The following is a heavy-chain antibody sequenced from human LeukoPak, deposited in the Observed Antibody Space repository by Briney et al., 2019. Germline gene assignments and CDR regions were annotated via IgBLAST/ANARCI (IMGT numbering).Heavy chain of an antibody. CDR2: ISSSSSYI. CDR3: ARDQYYGGSSWFYYYYGMDV. J-gene: IGHJ6*02. D-gene: IGHD6-13*01. Sequence: PGGSLRLSCAASGFTFSSYSMNWVRQALGKGLEWVSSISSSSSYIYYADSVKGRFTISRDNAKNSLYLQMNSLRAEDTAVYYCARDQYYGGSSWFYYYYGMDVWGQGTTVTVSS. V-gene: IGHV3-21*01. CDR1: GFTFSSYS.